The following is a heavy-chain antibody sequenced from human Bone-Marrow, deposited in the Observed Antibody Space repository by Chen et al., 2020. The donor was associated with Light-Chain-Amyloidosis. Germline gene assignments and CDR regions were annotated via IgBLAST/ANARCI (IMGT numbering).Heavy chain of an antibody. CDR3: VGELKGAHYRCSVVTLPPDY. Sequence: QVQLVQSGAEVKKTGSLVKIFCKGRGNYSTNHAVLWVRQAPGKGLEWMGGIIPLFRTPNHAPKFQDRVTLTADTSTHTAYMELSNLASYDPALYYCVGELKGAHYRCSVVTLPPDYWGQGTLVTVSS. D-gene: IGHD3-10*02. CDR1: GNYSTNHA. V-gene: IGHV1-69*06. CDR2: IIPLFRTP. J-gene: IGHJ4*02.